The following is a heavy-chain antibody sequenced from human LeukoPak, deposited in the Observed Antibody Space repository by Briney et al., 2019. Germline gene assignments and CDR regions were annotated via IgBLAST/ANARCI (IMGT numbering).Heavy chain of an antibody. CDR1: GFTFSSYW. J-gene: IGHJ4*02. D-gene: IGHD3-22*01. V-gene: IGHV3-7*01. Sequence: GGSLRLSCVASGFTFSSYWMSWVRQAPGKGLEWVANINQDGSEKYDVDSAKGRFTISRDNAKNSLYLQMNSLRAEDTAVYYCARSYDSSGEYSDYWGQGTLVTVSS. CDR3: ARSYDSSGEYSDY. CDR2: INQDGSEK.